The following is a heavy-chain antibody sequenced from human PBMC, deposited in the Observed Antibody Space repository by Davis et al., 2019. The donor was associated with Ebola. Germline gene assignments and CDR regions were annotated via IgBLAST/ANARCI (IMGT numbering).Heavy chain of an antibody. CDR1: EYSFTSHW. Sequence: GESLKISCKVSEYSFTSHWFGWVRQMPGKGLEYMGIIYSDDSDTRYSPSFQGQVTISADKSISTAYLQWSSLKASDTAIYYCARQGAWYGEMTLRYYAMDVWGQGTTVTVSS. V-gene: IGHV5-51*01. J-gene: IGHJ6*02. D-gene: IGHD2-15*01. CDR2: IYSDDSDT. CDR3: ARQGAWYGEMTLRYYAMDV.